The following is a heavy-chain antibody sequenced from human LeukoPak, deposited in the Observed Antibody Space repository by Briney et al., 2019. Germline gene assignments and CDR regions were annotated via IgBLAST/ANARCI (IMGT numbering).Heavy chain of an antibody. CDR1: GFAFNTYT. D-gene: IGHD6-25*01. Sequence: GGSLRLSCAASGFAFNTYTMNWVRQTPGKGLEWVSSISSTGAYIYHADSMDGRFTVSRDNARNLPYLHMNSLRAEDSAMYFCARVSSNPYSRGYYHFDYWGQGTLVTVSS. CDR3: ARVSSNPYSRGYYHFDY. V-gene: IGHV3-21*01. J-gene: IGHJ4*02. CDR2: ISSTGAYI.